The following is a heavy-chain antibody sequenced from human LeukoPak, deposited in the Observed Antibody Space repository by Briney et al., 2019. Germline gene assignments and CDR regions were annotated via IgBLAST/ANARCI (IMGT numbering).Heavy chain of an antibody. J-gene: IGHJ3*02. Sequence: GGSVRLPCGASGFTLSSYGVNCVRDAPGKGVEEVTYISSSSSYIYYADSVNGRFSISRDNAKNSLYLQMNRLRAEDTAVYYCARDFLRLRAFDIWGQGTMVTVSS. CDR2: ISSSSSYI. D-gene: IGHD2/OR15-2a*01. V-gene: IGHV3-21*01. CDR3: ARDFLRLRAFDI. CDR1: GFTLSSYG.